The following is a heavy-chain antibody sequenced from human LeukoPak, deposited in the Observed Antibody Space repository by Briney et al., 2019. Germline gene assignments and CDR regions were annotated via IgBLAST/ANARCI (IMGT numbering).Heavy chain of an antibody. Sequence: PGGSLRLSCAASGFTFSSYGMNWVRQAPGKGLEWVSYISGSGGTIYYGDSVKGRFTISRDNAKNSMYLQMNSLRAEDTAIYYCARDEIRSGAFDIWDQGTMVTVSS. V-gene: IGHV3-48*04. D-gene: IGHD3-10*01. J-gene: IGHJ3*02. CDR3: ARDEIRSGAFDI. CDR1: GFTFSSYG. CDR2: ISGSGGTI.